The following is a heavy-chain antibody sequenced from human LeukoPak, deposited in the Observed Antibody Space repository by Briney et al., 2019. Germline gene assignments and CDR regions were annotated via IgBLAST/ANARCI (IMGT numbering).Heavy chain of an antibody. CDR2: ISTYNGDT. Sequence: VASVKVSCKASGYTFTSYGISWVRQAPGQGLEWMGWISTYNGDTNYAQKFRGRVTMTTDTSTSTAYMELRSLRSDDTAVYYCARVVGGNYYGSESGDYWGQGTLVTVSS. CDR1: GYTFTSYG. V-gene: IGHV1-18*01. J-gene: IGHJ4*02. D-gene: IGHD3-10*01. CDR3: ARVVGGNYYGSESGDY.